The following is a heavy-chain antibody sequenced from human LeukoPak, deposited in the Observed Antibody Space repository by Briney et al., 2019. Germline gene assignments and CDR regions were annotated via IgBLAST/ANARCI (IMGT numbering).Heavy chain of an antibody. CDR2: ISWNSGSI. Sequence: GRSLRLSCAASGFTFDDYAMHWVRQAPGKGLEWVSGISWNSGSIGYADSVKGRFTISRDNAKNSLYLQMNSLRAEDTALYYCAKAESSIAATGLFDPWGQGTLVTVSS. CDR1: GFTFDDYA. CDR3: AKAESSIAATGLFDP. D-gene: IGHD6-6*01. V-gene: IGHV3-9*01. J-gene: IGHJ5*02.